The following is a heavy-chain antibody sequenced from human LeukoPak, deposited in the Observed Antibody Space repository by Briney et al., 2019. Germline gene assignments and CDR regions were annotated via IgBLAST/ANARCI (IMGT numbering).Heavy chain of an antibody. CDR2: ISYDGSNK. V-gene: IGHV3-30*04. D-gene: IGHD3-10*01. Sequence: GGSLRLSCAASGFTFSSYAMHWVRQAPGKGLEWVAVISYDGSNKYYADSVKGRFTISRDNSKNTLYLQMNSLRAEDTAVYYCARDIKLLWFGEFLFDYWGQGTLVTVSS. CDR3: ARDIKLLWFGEFLFDY. J-gene: IGHJ4*02. CDR1: GFTFSSYA.